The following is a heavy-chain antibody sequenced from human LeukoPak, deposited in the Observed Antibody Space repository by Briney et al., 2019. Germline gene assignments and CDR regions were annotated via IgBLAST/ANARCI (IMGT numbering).Heavy chain of an antibody. D-gene: IGHD4-11*01. Sequence: GGSLRLSCAASGFTFSSYGMHWIRQAPGKGLEWVAFIRYDGSNKYYADSVKGRFTISRDNSKNTLYLQMNSLRAEDTAVYYCAKDQIWQTVTLPGVLDYWGQGTLVTVSS. CDR3: AKDQIWQTVTLPGVLDY. J-gene: IGHJ4*02. V-gene: IGHV3-30*02. CDR1: GFTFSSYG. CDR2: IRYDGSNK.